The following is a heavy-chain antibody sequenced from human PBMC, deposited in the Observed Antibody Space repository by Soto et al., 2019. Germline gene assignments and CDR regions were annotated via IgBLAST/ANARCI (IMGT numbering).Heavy chain of an antibody. D-gene: IGHD4-17*01. Sequence: GGALKISCKGFGYSFTHYWVGWGRPMPGKGLEWMGIIYPGDSDTRYSPSFQGQVTISADKSISTAYLQWSSLKASDTAMYYCARRTGYGDYALDVWGKGTTVTVSS. CDR1: GYSFTHYW. J-gene: IGHJ6*04. CDR3: ARRTGYGDYALDV. CDR2: IYPGDSDT. V-gene: IGHV5-51*01.